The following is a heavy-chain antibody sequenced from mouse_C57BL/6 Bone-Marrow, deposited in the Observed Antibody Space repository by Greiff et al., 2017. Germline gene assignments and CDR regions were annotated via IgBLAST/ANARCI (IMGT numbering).Heavy chain of an antibody. D-gene: IGHD2-5*01. V-gene: IGHV3-6*01. CDR1: GYSITSGYY. Sequence: ESGPGLVKPSQSLSLTCSVTGYSITSGYYWNWIRQFPGNKLEWMGYISYDGSNNYNPSLKNRISITRDTSKNQFFLKLNSVTTEDTATYYCARDGVYSNYPYYAMDYWGQGTSVTVSS. CDR3: ARDGVYSNYPYYAMDY. CDR2: ISYDGSN. J-gene: IGHJ4*01.